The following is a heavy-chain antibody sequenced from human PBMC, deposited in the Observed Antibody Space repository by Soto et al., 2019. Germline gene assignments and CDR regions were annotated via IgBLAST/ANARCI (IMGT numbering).Heavy chain of an antibody. J-gene: IGHJ4*02. D-gene: IGHD2-8*02. V-gene: IGHV5-51*01. CDR1: GYNFIGSW. CDR2: ISPGDSDA. CDR3: ARLVVLYKSCSYQSDYFDF. Sequence: GESLKISCKGSGYNFIGSWIGWVRQMPGKGLEWMGIISPGDSDARYSPAFQGQVTMSVDKSIGTAYLQWNSLQASDTAMYYCARLVVLYKSCSYQSDYFDFWGQGTLVTVSS.